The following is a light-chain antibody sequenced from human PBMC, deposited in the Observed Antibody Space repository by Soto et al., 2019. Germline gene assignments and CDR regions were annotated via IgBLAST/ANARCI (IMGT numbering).Light chain of an antibody. CDR3: IPYTTINPPVV. CDR1: SSDLGTFDY. V-gene: IGLV2-14*01. CDR2: EVS. Sequence: QSVLTQPASVSGSPGQSITISCTGTSSDLGTFDYVSWFQHHPGKAPKLVIYEVSSRASGVSSRFSGSKSANTASLTISGLQPEDEADYYCIPYTTINPPVVFGGGTKLTVL. J-gene: IGLJ3*02.